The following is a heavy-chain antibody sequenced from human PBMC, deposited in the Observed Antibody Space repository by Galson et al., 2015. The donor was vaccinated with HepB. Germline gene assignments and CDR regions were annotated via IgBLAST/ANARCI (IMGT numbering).Heavy chain of an antibody. CDR2: IYSGTST. V-gene: IGHV3-53*01. D-gene: IGHD2-2*01. CDR3: ARGTARRVPAAMDY. Sequence: SLRLSCAASGFTVSSNYMSWVRQAPGKGLEWVSIIYSGTSTYYADSVRGRFTISRHNFKNTLYLQMNSLRAEDTAVYYCARGTARRVPAAMDYWGQGTLVTVSS. J-gene: IGHJ4*02. CDR1: GFTVSSNY.